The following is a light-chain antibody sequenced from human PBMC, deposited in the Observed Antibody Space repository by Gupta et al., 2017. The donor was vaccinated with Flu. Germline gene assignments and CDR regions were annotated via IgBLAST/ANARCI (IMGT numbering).Light chain of an antibody. J-gene: IGLJ3*02. V-gene: IGLV4-69*01. Sequence: SGNSSYAIVWHQQQPEKGPRYLMKLNSDGSHSKGDGIPDRFSGSSSGAERYLTISSLQSEDEADYYCQTWGTGIRVFGGGTKLTVL. CDR3: QTWGTGIRV. CDR2: LNSDGSH. CDR1: SGNSSYA.